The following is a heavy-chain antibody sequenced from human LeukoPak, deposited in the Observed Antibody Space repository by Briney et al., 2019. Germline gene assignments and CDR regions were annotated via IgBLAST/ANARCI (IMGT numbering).Heavy chain of an antibody. CDR2: ISSSSSTI. D-gene: IGHD6-13*01. Sequence: PGGSLRLSCAASGFTFRSYSMNWVRQAPGKGLEWVSYISSSSSTIYYADSVKGRFTISRDNAKNSLYLQMNSLRAEDTAVYYCARGRYSSSWAPPFYFDYWGQGTLVTVSS. CDR1: GFTFRSYS. J-gene: IGHJ4*02. CDR3: ARGRYSSSWAPPFYFDY. V-gene: IGHV3-48*01.